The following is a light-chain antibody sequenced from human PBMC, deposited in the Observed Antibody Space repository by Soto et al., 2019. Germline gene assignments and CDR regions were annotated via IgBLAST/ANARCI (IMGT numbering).Light chain of an antibody. CDR1: QSVRNY. CDR3: QQRSNLLT. CDR2: DAS. Sequence: EIVLTQSPATPSLSPGERATLSCRASQSVRNYLAWYQQKPGQAPRLLIYDASNRATGIPARFSGSGSGTDFTLTISSLEPEDFAVYYCQQRSNLLTFGGGTKVEIK. V-gene: IGKV3-11*01. J-gene: IGKJ4*01.